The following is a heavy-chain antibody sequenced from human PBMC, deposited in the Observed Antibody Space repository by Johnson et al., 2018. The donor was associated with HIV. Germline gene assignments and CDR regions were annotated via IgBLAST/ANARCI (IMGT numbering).Heavy chain of an antibody. CDR1: GFTFSSYA. CDR2: ISGSGGST. V-gene: IGHV3-23*04. Sequence: EVQLVESGGGLVQPGGSLRLSCAASGFTFSSYAMSWVRQAPGKGLEWVSAISGSGGSTYYADSVKGRFTISRDNAKNSLYLQMNSLRAEDTAVYYCARDNEDIVLVGAFDIWGQGTMVTVSS. CDR3: ARDNEDIVLVGAFDI. D-gene: IGHD2-8*02. J-gene: IGHJ3*02.